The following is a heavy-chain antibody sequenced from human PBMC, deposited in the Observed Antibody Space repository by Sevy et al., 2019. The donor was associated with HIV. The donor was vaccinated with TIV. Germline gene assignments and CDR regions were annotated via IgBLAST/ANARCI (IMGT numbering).Heavy chain of an antibody. CDR1: GFTFSLYV. CDR2: ISSDGSNE. V-gene: IGHV3-30*03. CDR3: ARELPAVVTFPVYYDGIDG. J-gene: IGHJ6*02. D-gene: IGHD2-21*02. Sequence: GGSLRLSCAASGFTFSLYVIHWVRQAPGRGLEWVAVISSDGSNEYYADSVKGRFTISRDNCKNTLYLQMNSLRAEDTGPYVGARELPAVVTFPVYYDGIDGWGQGTSVTVSS.